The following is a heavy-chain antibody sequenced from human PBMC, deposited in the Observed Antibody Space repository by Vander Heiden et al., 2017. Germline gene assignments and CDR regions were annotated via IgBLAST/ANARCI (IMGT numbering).Heavy chain of an antibody. CDR1: GGSINSDAYY. CDR3: ARESESNGYPSFFDS. D-gene: IGHD3-22*01. J-gene: IGHJ4*02. V-gene: IGHV4-31*03. Sequence: QVQLQESGPGLVKPSHTMSLTCTVSGGSINSDAYYWTWIRQRPGQGLEWIGYIYYSGSSFYNPSLESRLSMSVEKSKNQFSLNLNSVTAADTAVYFCARESESNGYPSFFDSWGQGTLVTVSS. CDR2: IYYSGSS.